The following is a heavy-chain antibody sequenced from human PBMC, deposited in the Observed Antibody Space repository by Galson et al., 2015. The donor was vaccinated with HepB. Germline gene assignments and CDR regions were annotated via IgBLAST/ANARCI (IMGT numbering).Heavy chain of an antibody. V-gene: IGHV1-69*13. Sequence: SLKLSCEASGVTFSSYAISWVRQAPGQGLEWLEGIIRIFGTANYAQNLQGRVTITADESTSTAYMELSSLRSEDTAVYYCARTPVVGPNDDFWSGYDSSTGSATHLFDYWGQGTLVTVSS. J-gene: IGHJ4*02. CDR2: IIRIFGTA. CDR1: GVTFSSYA. CDR3: ARTPVVGPNDDFWSGYDSSTGSATHLFDY. D-gene: IGHD3-3*01.